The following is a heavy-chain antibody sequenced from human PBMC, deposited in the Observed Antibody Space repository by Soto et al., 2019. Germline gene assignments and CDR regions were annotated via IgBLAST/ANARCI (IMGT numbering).Heavy chain of an antibody. CDR3: ARKDKSGYFNWFDP. J-gene: IGHJ5*02. CDR2: IFPSDSDT. D-gene: IGHD3-22*01. Sequence: PGESLKISCSTSGYRFTSYWIAWVRQMPGKGLEWMGIIFPSDSDTRYSPSFQGQVTISADRSTSTVFLQWASLKASDTAVYFCARKDKSGYFNWFDPWGQGTLVTSPQ. CDR1: GYRFTSYW. V-gene: IGHV5-51*01.